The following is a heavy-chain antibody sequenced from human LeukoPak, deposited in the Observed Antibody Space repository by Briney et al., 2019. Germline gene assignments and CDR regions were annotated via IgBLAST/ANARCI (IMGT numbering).Heavy chain of an antibody. D-gene: IGHD4-17*01. Sequence: AEYMKIFSKGFGDSFTSHWNGWVGQMPWKRLEWMGSNYPGDSDTRYSPSFQGQVTISAGRSITSAYLEWSSLKASDTAMYDCARNAYGDYYSDYWGEGTLVTVSS. CDR3: ARNAYGDYYSDY. V-gene: IGHV5-51*01. CDR2: NYPGDSDT. J-gene: IGHJ4*02. CDR1: GDSFTSHW.